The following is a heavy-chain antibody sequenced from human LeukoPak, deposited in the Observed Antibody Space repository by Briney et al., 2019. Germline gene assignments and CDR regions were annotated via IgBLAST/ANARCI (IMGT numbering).Heavy chain of an antibody. CDR1: GFTVSSNY. V-gene: IGHV3-53*01. D-gene: IGHD3-10*01. CDR2: IYSGGST. J-gene: IGHJ4*02. Sequence: GSLRLSCAASGFTVSSNYRSWVRQAPGKGLEWVSVIYSGGSTYYADSVKGRFTISRDNSKNTLYLQMNSLRAEDTAVYYCAREGHGSGSYWDYWGQGTLVTVSS. CDR3: AREGHGSGSYWDY.